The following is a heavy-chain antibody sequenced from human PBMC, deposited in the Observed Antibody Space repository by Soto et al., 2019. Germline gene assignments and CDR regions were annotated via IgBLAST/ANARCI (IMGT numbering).Heavy chain of an antibody. CDR3: ARGGRGMSTARAGMDV. V-gene: IGHV4-34*02. D-gene: IGHD5-18*01. CDR2: ISYTGSS. Sequence: QVQLQQWGAGLLKPSETLSLTCGVYGGSFSAYYWSWIRQPPGKGLEWIGEISYTGSSNYNPSLNSRVTISVDTSKNQFSLQLGSVTAADTAVYYCARGGRGMSTARAGMDVLGQGTTVTVSS. J-gene: IGHJ6*02. CDR1: GGSFSAYY.